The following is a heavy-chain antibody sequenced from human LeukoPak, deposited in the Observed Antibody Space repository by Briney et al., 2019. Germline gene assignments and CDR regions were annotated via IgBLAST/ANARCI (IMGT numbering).Heavy chain of an antibody. CDR2: INHSGST. D-gene: IGHD1-26*01. CDR1: RFTFSSYG. Sequence: GSLRLSCAASRFTFSSYGMHLIRQPPGKGLEWIGEINHSGSTNYNPSLKSRVTISVDTSKNQFSLKLSSVTAADTAVYYCASTPSGSFELTYYFDYWGQGTLVTVSS. V-gene: IGHV4-34*01. J-gene: IGHJ4*02. CDR3: ASTPSGSFELTYYFDY.